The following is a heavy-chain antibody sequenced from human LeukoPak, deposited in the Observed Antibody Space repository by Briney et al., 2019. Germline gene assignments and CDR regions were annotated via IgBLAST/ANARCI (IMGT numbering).Heavy chain of an antibody. D-gene: IGHD2-2*01. Sequence: GGSLRLSCTASGFAFDEHGMSWVRQVPGQGLEWVSGINWSGGSTGYADPLRGRFTISRDNAKNSLYIQMDSLRAEDTALYYCARAPITSPFYFDYWGQGTLVTVSS. CDR3: ARAPITSPFYFDY. CDR1: GFAFDEHG. V-gene: IGHV3-20*04. CDR2: INWSGGST. J-gene: IGHJ4*02.